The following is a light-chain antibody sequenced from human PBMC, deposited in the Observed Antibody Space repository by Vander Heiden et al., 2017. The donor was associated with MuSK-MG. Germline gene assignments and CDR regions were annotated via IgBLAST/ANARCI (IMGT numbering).Light chain of an antibody. J-gene: IGLJ2*01. Sequence: QSALTQPASVSGSPGQSITISCTGTSSDFGGYNYVSCYPPYPANAPNLMIYDVSNRPSGVSTRFSVSKSGNTASLTISGLQAEDDADYFCSSYTSSSTVVFGGGTKLTVL. V-gene: IGLV2-14*01. CDR1: SSDFGGYNY. CDR2: DVS. CDR3: SSYTSSSTVV.